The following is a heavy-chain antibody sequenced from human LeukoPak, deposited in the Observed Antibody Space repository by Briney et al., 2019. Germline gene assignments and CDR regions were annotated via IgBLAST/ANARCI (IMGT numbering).Heavy chain of an antibody. V-gene: IGHV3-30-3*01. CDR2: IFYDGSNE. D-gene: IGHD3-22*01. Sequence: GGSLRLSCVASGFTFSHYSMHWVRQAPGKGLEWVALIFYDGSNEYYADSVKGRFTISRDNSKNTLYLQINSLRTEDTAMYYCARWDYCDSSASEGFDYWGQGTLVTVSS. CDR3: ARWDYCDSSASEGFDY. CDR1: GFTFSHYS. J-gene: IGHJ4*02.